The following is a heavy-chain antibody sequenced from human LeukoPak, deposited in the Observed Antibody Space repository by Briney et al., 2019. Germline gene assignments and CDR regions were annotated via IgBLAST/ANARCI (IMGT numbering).Heavy chain of an antibody. V-gene: IGHV3-21*01. D-gene: IGHD3-9*01. CDR3: ARGHLDYDILTGYSY. J-gene: IGHJ4*02. Sequence: GGSLRLSCAASGFTFSSYSMNWVRQAPGKGLEWVSSISRSSSYIYYADSVKGRFTISRDNAKNSLYLQMNSLRAEDTAVYYCARGHLDYDILTGYSYWGQGTLVTVSS. CDR1: GFTFSSYS. CDR2: ISRSSSYI.